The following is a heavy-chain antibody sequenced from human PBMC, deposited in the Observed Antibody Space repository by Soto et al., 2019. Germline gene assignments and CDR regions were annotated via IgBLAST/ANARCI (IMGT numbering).Heavy chain of an antibody. V-gene: IGHV3-23*01. CDR3: AKDSKGGRGYGCWFDP. Sequence: EVQLLESGGGVVQPGGSLRLSCTASGFTFSSYAMSWVRQAPGQGLEWVSTISGSGGSTYYADSVKGRFTISRDNSRTPLYLKMNSLRAEDTAVYYCAKDSKGGRGYGCWFDPWGQGTLVTVSS. J-gene: IGHJ5*02. D-gene: IGHD3-3*01. CDR1: GFTFSSYA. CDR2: ISGSGGST.